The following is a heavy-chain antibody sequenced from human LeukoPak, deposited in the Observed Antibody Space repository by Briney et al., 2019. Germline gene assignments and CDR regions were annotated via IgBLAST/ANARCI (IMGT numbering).Heavy chain of an antibody. CDR3: VREGNCYFEY. Sequence: GGSLRLSCAASGFTFSSYEMHWVRQAPGRGLEWVSYISRGASTFSYADSEKGRFTISRDNAKNSLHLQMNSLRAEDTAVYYCVREGNCYFEYWGQGTLVTVSS. D-gene: IGHD1-1*01. CDR2: ISRGASTF. CDR1: GFTFSSYE. J-gene: IGHJ4*02. V-gene: IGHV3-48*03.